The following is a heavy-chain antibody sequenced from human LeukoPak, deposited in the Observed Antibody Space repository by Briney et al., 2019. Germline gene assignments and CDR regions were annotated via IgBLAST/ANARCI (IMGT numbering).Heavy chain of an antibody. J-gene: IGHJ4*02. Sequence: HSGGSLRLSCAASGFTFTSYTMSWVRQAPGKGLEWVSGISGTGGSTYYADSVKGRFTISSDSSKNTLYLQMNSLRAEDTAVYYCAKDERMTTVISSFDSWGQGTLVTVSS. V-gene: IGHV3-23*01. D-gene: IGHD4-11*01. CDR2: ISGTGGST. CDR3: AKDERMTTVISSFDS. CDR1: GFTFTSYT.